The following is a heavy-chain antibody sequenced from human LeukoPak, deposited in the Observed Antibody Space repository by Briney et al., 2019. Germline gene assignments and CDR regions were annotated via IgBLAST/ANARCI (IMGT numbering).Heavy chain of an antibody. Sequence: GGSLRLSCAASGFTFRSYGMYWVRQAPGKGLEWVAFIRYDGSNKHYADSVKGRFTISRDNAKNSLYLQMNSLRAEDTAVYYCATRGGSRYYYYMDVWGKGTTVTISS. D-gene: IGHD1-26*01. V-gene: IGHV3-30*02. CDR1: GFTFRSYG. CDR2: IRYDGSNK. CDR3: ATRGGSRYYYYMDV. J-gene: IGHJ6*03.